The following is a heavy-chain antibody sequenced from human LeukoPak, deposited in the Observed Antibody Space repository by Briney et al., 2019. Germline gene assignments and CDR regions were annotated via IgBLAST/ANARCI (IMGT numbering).Heavy chain of an antibody. CDR2: IYYSGST. V-gene: IGHV4-31*03. CDR1: GGSISSGGYY. CDR3: ARSDYYGSGSLNWFDP. Sequence: SETLSLTSTVSGGSISSGGYYWSWIRQHPGKGLEWIGYIYYSGSTYYNPSLKSRVTISVDTSKNQFSLKLSSVTAADTAVYYCARSDYYGSGSLNWFDPWGQGALVTVSS. J-gene: IGHJ5*02. D-gene: IGHD3-10*01.